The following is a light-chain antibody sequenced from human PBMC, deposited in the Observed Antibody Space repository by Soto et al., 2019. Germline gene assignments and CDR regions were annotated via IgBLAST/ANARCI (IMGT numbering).Light chain of an antibody. CDR3: LQDYNYPLT. J-gene: IGKJ4*01. Sequence: AIQMTQSPSSLSASVGDRVTITCRVSQGIRNDLGWYQQNPGKAPKLLIYAASSLHSGVPSRFRGSGSATDFTLTISSLKPEDFATYYGLQDYNYPLTFGGGTKVDIK. V-gene: IGKV1-6*01. CDR2: AAS. CDR1: QGIRND.